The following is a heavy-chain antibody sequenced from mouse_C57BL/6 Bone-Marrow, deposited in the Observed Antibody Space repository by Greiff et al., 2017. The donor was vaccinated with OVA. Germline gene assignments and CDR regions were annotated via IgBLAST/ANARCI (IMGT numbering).Heavy chain of an antibody. Sequence: DVKLQESGPGLVKPSQSLSLTCSVTGYSITSGYYWNWIRQFPGNKLEWMGYISYDGSNNYNPSLKNRISITRDTSKNQFFLKLNSVTTEDTATYYCASRHYSYYFDYWGQGTTLTVSS. D-gene: IGHD1-1*01. J-gene: IGHJ2*01. CDR2: ISYDGSN. CDR3: ASRHYSYYFDY. V-gene: IGHV3-6*01. CDR1: GYSITSGYY.